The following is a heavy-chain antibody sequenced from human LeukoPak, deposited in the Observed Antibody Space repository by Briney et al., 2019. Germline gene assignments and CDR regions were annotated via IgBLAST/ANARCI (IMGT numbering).Heavy chain of an antibody. CDR3: ARHRGSIAAAGTPFDY. Sequence: GESLKISCKGSGYSFTSYWISWVRQMPGKGLEWMGRIDPSDSYTNYSPSFQGHVTISADKSISTAYLQWSSLKASDTAMYYCARHRGSIAAAGTPFDYWGQGTLSPSPQ. D-gene: IGHD6-13*01. CDR1: GYSFTSYW. CDR2: IDPSDSYT. V-gene: IGHV5-10-1*01. J-gene: IGHJ4*02.